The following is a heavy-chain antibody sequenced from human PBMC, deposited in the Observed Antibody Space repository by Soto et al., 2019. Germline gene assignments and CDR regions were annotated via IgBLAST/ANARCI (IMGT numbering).Heavy chain of an antibody. Sequence: GSLRLSCAASDFDFSSYGIHWVRQAPGKGLEWVAASSYDGRETFYADSAKGRFTVSKEMSKITAFLQMNALRHEDTAVYFCARDSGWPILNFDNWGQGTPVTVSS. J-gene: IGHJ4*02. CDR2: SSYDGRET. CDR1: DFDFSSYG. CDR3: ARDSGWPILNFDN. V-gene: IGHV3-30*03. D-gene: IGHD3-10*01.